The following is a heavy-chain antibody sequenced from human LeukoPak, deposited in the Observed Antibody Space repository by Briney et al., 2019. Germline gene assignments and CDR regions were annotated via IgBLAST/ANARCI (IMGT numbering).Heavy chain of an antibody. CDR1: EYTFVNHF. J-gene: IGHJ6*04. CDR3: ARDRASFENRVSYYYGLDV. V-gene: IGHV1-46*01. D-gene: IGHD2/OR15-2a*01. CDR2: INPRDRST. Sequence: GASVKVSCKASEYTFVNHFIHWVRRAPGQALEGRGTINPRDRSTSYAEKFKGRVTMTSDTSTSTVYMDLSNLRSEDTAVYYCARDRASFENRVSYYYGLDVWGKGTTVTVSS.